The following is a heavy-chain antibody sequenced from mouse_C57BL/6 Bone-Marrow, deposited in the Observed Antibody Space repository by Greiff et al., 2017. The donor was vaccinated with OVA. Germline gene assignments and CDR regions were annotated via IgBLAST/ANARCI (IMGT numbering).Heavy chain of an antibody. D-gene: IGHD2-5*01. Sequence: QVHVKQSGPELVKPGASVKISCKASGYTFTDYYINWVKQRPGQGLEWIGWIFPGSGSTYYNEKFKGKATLTVDKSSSTAYMLLSSLTSADSAVYFCARPRYSNYGFAYWGQGTLVTVSA. CDR2: IFPGSGST. V-gene: IGHV1-75*01. CDR1: GYTFTDYY. J-gene: IGHJ3*01. CDR3: ARPRYSNYGFAY.